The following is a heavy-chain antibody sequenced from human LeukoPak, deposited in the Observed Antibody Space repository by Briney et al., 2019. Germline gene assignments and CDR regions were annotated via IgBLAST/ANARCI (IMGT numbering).Heavy chain of an antibody. CDR3: ARHYDSTKSFDY. J-gene: IGHJ4*02. D-gene: IGHD3-22*01. CDR1: GYSFTTYW. Sequence: GESLKISCKASGYSFTTYWIGWVRQMPGKGREWMGVIYPGDSDTRNSPSFQGQVTISADKSISTAYLQWSSLKASDTAMYYCARHYDSTKSFDYWGQGTLVTVSS. V-gene: IGHV5-51*01. CDR2: IYPGDSDT.